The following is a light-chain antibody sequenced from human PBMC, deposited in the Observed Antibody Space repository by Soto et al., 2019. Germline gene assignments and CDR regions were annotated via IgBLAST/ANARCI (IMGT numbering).Light chain of an antibody. CDR2: DAS. J-gene: IGKJ5*01. Sequence: DIQMTQSPSSLSASVGDRVTITCQASQDISNYLNWYQQKPGKAPKLLIYDASNLETGVPSRFSGSGSGTDFTFTISSLQPEDIATYYCQQYDNLSPITFGQGTRLETK. V-gene: IGKV1-33*01. CDR3: QQYDNLSPIT. CDR1: QDISNY.